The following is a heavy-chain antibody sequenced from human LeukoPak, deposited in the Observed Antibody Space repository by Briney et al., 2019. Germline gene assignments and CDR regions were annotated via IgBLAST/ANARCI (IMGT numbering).Heavy chain of an antibody. CDR1: EFTVSVNY. V-gene: IGHV3-53*01. CDR3: ARFQYDYVWGSYPLQAFDI. CDR2: IYSGGST. J-gene: IGHJ3*02. Sequence: GGSLRLSCAASEFTVSVNYMSWVRQAPGKGLEWVSVIYSGGSTYYADSVKGRFTISRDNSKNTLYLQMNSLRAEDTAVYYCARFQYDYVWGSYPLQAFDIWGQGTMVTVSS. D-gene: IGHD3-16*02.